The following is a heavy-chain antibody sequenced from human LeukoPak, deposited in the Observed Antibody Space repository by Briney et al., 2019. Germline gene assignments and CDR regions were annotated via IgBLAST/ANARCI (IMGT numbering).Heavy chain of an antibody. CDR3: VKEERGYSYGDY. V-gene: IGHV3-23*01. J-gene: IGHJ4*02. CDR2: VTDDGTTT. CDR1: GFTFNNCA. D-gene: IGHD5-18*01. Sequence: GGSLRLSCAASGFTFNNCAMSWVRQPPGKGLEWVSAVTDDGTTTYYADSVKGRFTISRDNSKNTVYLQMNYLTADDAARYYCVKEERGYSYGDYWGQGTLVTASS.